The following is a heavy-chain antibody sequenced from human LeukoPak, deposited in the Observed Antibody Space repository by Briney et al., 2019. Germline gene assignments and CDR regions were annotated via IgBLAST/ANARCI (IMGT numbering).Heavy chain of an antibody. CDR2: IVVGTTNT. V-gene: IGHV1-58*02. CDR1: GFTLTTSA. J-gene: IGHJ6*02. Sequence: EAPVKVSCKGSGFTLTTSAIQGGRQARGQRPEGVGWIVVGTTNTNYAQKFQQRVTITRDMSTSTAYMELSGLRSDDTAVYYCAATIAADTGYYGLDVWGQGTTVTVSS. D-gene: IGHD6-13*01. CDR3: AATIAADTGYYGLDV.